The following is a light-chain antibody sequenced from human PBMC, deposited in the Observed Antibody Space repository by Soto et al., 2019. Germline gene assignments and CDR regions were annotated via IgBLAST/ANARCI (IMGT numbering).Light chain of an antibody. CDR3: QQRSNWPPLT. V-gene: IGKV3-11*01. Sequence: IVLTQSPATLSLSPGERATLSCRASQSVSGCLAWHQQKPGQAPRLLIYETSKRAIGIPVRFSGSGSGTVFTLTISSLEPEDFAFYYCQQRSNWPPLTFGGGTKVDIK. CDR1: QSVSGC. J-gene: IGKJ4*01. CDR2: ETS.